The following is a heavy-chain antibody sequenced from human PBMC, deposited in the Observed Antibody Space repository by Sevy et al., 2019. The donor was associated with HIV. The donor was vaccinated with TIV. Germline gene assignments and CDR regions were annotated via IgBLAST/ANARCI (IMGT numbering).Heavy chain of an antibody. CDR2: INHSGST. D-gene: IGHD5-18*01. CDR3: ARRARTNTAMGPNDY. Sequence: SETLSLTCAVYGGSFSGYYWSWIRQPPGKGLEWIGEINHSGSTNYKPSLKSRVTISVDTSKNQFSLKLSSVTAADTAVYYCARRARTNTAMGPNDYWGQGTLVTVSS. CDR1: GGSFSGYY. V-gene: IGHV4-34*01. J-gene: IGHJ4*02.